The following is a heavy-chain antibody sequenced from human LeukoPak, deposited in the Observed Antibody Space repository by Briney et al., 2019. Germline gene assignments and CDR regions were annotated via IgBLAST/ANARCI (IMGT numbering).Heavy chain of an antibody. J-gene: IGHJ6*02. CDR1: GYSFTSYW. CDR2: IYPGDSDT. D-gene: IGHD6-13*01. Sequence: GESLQISCKGSGYSFTSYWIGWVRQMPGKGLEWMGIIYPGDSDTRYSPSFQGQVTISADKSISTAYLQWSSLKASDTAMYYCARHGSSSNHYYYYGMDVWGQGTTVTVSS. CDR3: ARHGSSSNHYYYYGMDV. V-gene: IGHV5-51*01.